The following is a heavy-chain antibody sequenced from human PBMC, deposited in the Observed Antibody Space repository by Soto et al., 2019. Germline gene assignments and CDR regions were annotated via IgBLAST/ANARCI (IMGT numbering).Heavy chain of an antibody. CDR3: ARVYYDSSGYPSPAFDP. J-gene: IGHJ5*02. CDR1: GFTFSSYA. D-gene: IGHD3-22*01. CDR2: ISYDGSNK. Sequence: PGGSLRLSCAASGFTFSSYAMHWVRQAPGKGLGWVAVISYDGSNKYYADSVKGRFTISRDNSKNTLYLQMNSLRAEDTAVYYCARVYYDSSGYPSPAFDPWGQGTLVTVSS. V-gene: IGHV3-30-3*01.